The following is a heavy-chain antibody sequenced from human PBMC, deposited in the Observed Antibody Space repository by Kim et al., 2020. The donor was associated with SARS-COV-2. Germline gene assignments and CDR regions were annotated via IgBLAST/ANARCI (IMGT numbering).Heavy chain of an antibody. J-gene: IGHJ6*02. CDR2: INAGNGNT. CDR3: ARDLPDPIYSYPSYGMDV. D-gene: IGHD5-18*01. Sequence: ASVKVSCKASGYTFTSYAMHWVRQAPGQRLEWMGWINAGNGNTKYSQKFQGRVTITRDTSASTAYMELSSLRSEDTAVYYCARDLPDPIYSYPSYGMDVWGQGTTVTVSS. V-gene: IGHV1-3*01. CDR1: GYTFTSYA.